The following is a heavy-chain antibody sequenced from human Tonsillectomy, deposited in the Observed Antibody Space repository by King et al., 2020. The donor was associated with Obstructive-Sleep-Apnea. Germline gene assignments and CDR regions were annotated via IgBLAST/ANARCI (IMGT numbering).Heavy chain of an antibody. V-gene: IGHV4-31*03. D-gene: IGHD2-2*01. CDR2: IYYSGST. CDR3: ARGRPVPAALYYFDY. J-gene: IGHJ4*02. Sequence: VQLQESGPGLVKPSQTLSLTCTVSGGSISSGGDYWSWIRQHPGKGLEWIGYIYYSGSTYYNPSLKSRVTISVDTSKNQFARKLSSVTAADTAVYYCARGRPVPAALYYFDYWGQGTLVTVSS. CDR1: GGSISSGGDY.